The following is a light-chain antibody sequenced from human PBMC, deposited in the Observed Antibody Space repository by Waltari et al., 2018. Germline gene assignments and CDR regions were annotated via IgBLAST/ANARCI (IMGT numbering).Light chain of an antibody. CDR1: QPVLYSANNKNY. V-gene: IGKV4-1*01. CDR2: LAS. CDR3: HQFYVAPHT. Sequence: DIVMTQSPDSLAVSLGERATIHCKSSQPVLYSANNKNYLAWYQQKPGQPPKLVIYLASTREAGVPDRFSGSGSGTDFTLTISSLQAEDVAVYYCHQFYVAPHTFGQGTRLVIK. J-gene: IGKJ2*01.